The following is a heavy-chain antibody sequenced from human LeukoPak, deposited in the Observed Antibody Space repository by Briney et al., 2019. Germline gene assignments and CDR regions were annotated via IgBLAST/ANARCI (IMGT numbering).Heavy chain of an antibody. Sequence: PGGSLRLSCAASGITFSSYSMNWVRQAPGKGLEWVSSISTSSSYIYYADSVKGRFTISRDNAKNSLYLQMNSLRAEDTAVYCCARRYGDYVGSFEYWGQGTQVTVSS. V-gene: IGHV3-21*01. CDR3: ARRYGDYVGSFEY. CDR2: ISTSSSYI. D-gene: IGHD4-17*01. J-gene: IGHJ4*02. CDR1: GITFSSYS.